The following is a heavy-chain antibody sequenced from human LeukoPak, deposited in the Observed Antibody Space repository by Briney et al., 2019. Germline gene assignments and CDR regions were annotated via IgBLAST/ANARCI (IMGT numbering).Heavy chain of an antibody. CDR2: IYYDGSNI. Sequence: GGPLRLSCAASEFTFTTYGMHWVRQAPGRGLEWVAFIYYDGSNIYYADYVKGRFTISRDISKNTLYLQMDSLRAEDTAIYYCARDWKTNSFDYWGQGTLVTVSS. J-gene: IGHJ4*02. CDR3: ARDWKTNSFDY. D-gene: IGHD1-1*01. CDR1: EFTFTTYG. V-gene: IGHV3-33*01.